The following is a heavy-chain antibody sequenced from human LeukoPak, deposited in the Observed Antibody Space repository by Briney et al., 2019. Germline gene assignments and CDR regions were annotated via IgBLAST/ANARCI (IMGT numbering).Heavy chain of an antibody. V-gene: IGHV4-34*01. D-gene: IGHD2-2*02. CDR2: INHSGST. CDR1: GGSFSGYY. J-gene: IGHJ1*01. CDR3: AKAGVVPAAIRYFQH. Sequence: SETLSLTCAVYGGSFSGYYWSWTRQPPGKGLEWIGEINHSGSTNYNPSLKSRVTISVDTSKNQFSLKLSSVTAADTAVYYCAKAGVVPAAIRYFQHWGQGTLVTVSS.